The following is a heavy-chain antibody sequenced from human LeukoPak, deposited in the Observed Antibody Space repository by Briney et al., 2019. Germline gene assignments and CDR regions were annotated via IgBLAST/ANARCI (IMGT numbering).Heavy chain of an antibody. D-gene: IGHD6-13*01. Sequence: GGSLRLSCAASGFTFSSYAMYWVRQAPGKGLEYVSGISSNGGNTYYANSVKGRFTISRDNSKNTLYLQMGSLRAEDMAVYYCVRRGQQLRSYYFDYWGQGTLVTVSS. CDR2: ISSNGGNT. V-gene: IGHV3-64*01. CDR3: VRRGQQLRSYYFDY. CDR1: GFTFSSYA. J-gene: IGHJ4*02.